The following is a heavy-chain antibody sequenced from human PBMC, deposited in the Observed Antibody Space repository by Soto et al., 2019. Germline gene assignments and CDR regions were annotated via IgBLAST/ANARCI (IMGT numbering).Heavy chain of an antibody. CDR1: GGSFSNYI. CDR3: ARGLFGQQWLVGFDT. J-gene: IGHJ4*02. D-gene: IGHD6-19*01. Sequence: QVHLVQSGAEVKKPGSSVKVSCQASGGSFSNYIFAWVRQAPGQGLEWMGGTIPMFATAQYAQKLQGRVTISADESTSTVYMDLTSLRSDDTAVYYCARGLFGQQWLVGFDTWGQGTLVTVSS. CDR2: TIPMFATA. V-gene: IGHV1-69*19.